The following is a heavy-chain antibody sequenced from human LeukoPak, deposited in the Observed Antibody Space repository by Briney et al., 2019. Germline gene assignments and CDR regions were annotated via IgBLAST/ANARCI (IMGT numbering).Heavy chain of an antibody. V-gene: IGHV4-39*01. CDR2: IYYSGST. CDR3: ARLWFGNWFDP. D-gene: IGHD3-10*01. J-gene: IGHJ5*02. Sequence: SETLSLTCTVSGGSISSSTYYWGWIHQPPGKGLEWIGSIYYSGSTYYNPSLKSRVTISVDTSKNQFSLKLSSVTAADTAVYYCARLWFGNWFDPWGQGTLVTVSS. CDR1: GGSISSSTYY.